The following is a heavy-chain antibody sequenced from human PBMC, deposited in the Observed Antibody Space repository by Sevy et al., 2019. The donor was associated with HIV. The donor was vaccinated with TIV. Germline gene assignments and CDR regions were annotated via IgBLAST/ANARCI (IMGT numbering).Heavy chain of an antibody. CDR1: GGSISSGGYY. Sequence: SETLSLTCTVSGGSISSGGYYWSWIRQHPGKGLEWIGYIYYSGSTYYNPSLKSRVTISVDTSKNQFSLKLSSVTAADTAVYYCASTGSTYYYDSSGYSAYYGMDVWAKGPRSPSP. CDR3: ASTGSTYYYDSSGYSAYYGMDV. J-gene: IGHJ6*02. V-gene: IGHV4-31*03. CDR2: IYYSGST. D-gene: IGHD3-22*01.